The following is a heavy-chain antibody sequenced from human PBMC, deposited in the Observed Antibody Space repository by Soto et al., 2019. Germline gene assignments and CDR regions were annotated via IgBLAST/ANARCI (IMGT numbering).Heavy chain of an antibody. CDR3: AKDLHS. CDR2: ISGSAYST. CDR1: GFTFSSHA. Sequence: GRSLRLSCTASGFTFSSHAMSWVRQAPGKGLEWVSGISGSAYSTYYADPVEGRFTISXXXXXXTXYXQXXSVRADDTAVYYCAKDLHSWGQGTQVTVSS. V-gene: IGHV3-23*01. J-gene: IGHJ4*02.